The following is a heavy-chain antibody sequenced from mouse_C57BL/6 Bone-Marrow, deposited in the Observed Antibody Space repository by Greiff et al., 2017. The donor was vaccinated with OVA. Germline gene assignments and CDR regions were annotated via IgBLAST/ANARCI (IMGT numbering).Heavy chain of an antibody. J-gene: IGHJ3*01. CDR2: IYPGSGST. Sequence: QVQLQQSGAELVKPGASVKMSCKASGYTFTSYWITWVKQRPGQGLEWIGDIYPGSGSTNYNEKFKSKATLTVDTSSSTAYMQLSSQTSEDSAVYYCARRGFYGSSSWFAYWGQGTLVTVSA. D-gene: IGHD1-1*01. CDR1: GYTFTSYW. CDR3: ARRGFYGSSSWFAY. V-gene: IGHV1-55*01.